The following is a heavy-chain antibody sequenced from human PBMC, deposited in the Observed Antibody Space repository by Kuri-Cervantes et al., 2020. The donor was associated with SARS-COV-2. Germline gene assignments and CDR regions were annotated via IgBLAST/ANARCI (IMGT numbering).Heavy chain of an antibody. V-gene: IGHV1-8*01. CDR2: MNPNSGNT. J-gene: IGHJ6*02. D-gene: IGHD6-19*01. CDR1: GYTFTSYD. CDR3: ARVLSSGWYSPGVV. Sequence: ASVQVSCKASGYTFTSYDINWVRQATGQGLEWMGWMNPNSGNTGYAQRFQGRVTMTRKTSISTAYMELSSLRSEDTAVYYCARVLSSGWYSPGVVWGQGTTVTVSS.